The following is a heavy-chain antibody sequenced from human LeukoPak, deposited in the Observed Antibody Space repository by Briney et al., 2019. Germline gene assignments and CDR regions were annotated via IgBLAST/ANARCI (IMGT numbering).Heavy chain of an antibody. CDR1: GGTFSSYA. Sequence: VASVKVSCKASGGTFSSYAISWVRQAPGQGLEWMGGIIPIFGTANYAQKFQGRVTFTADESTSTAYMELSSLRSEDTAVYYCARDTGDIVVVPAAYWGQGTLVTVSS. V-gene: IGHV1-69*13. J-gene: IGHJ4*02. CDR2: IIPIFGTA. CDR3: ARDTGDIVVVPAAY. D-gene: IGHD2-2*01.